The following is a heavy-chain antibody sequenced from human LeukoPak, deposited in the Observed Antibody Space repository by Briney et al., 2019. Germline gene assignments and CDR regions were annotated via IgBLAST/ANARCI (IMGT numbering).Heavy chain of an antibody. V-gene: IGHV3-33*06. CDR3: AKDASAVVGIFDY. Sequence: GGSLRLSCAASGFTFSSYGMHWVRQAPGKGLEWVAVIWYDGSNKYYADSVKGRFTISRDNSKNTLYLQMNSLRAEDTAVYYCAKDASAVVGIFDYWGQGTLVTVSS. CDR1: GFTFSSYG. J-gene: IGHJ4*02. D-gene: IGHD1-26*01. CDR2: IWYDGSNK.